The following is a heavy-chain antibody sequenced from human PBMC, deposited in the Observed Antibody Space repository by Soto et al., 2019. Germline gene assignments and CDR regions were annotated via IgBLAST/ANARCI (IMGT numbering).Heavy chain of an antibody. D-gene: IGHD3-22*01. CDR2: IIPIFGTA. J-gene: IGHJ4*02. V-gene: IGHV1-69*13. Sequence: SVKVSCKASGGTFSSYAISWVRQAPGQGLEWMGGIIPIFGTANYAQKFQGRVTITADESTSTAYMELSSLRSEDTAVYYCARDLKGYYDSSGDSDYWGQGTLVTVSS. CDR3: ARDLKGYYDSSGDSDY. CDR1: GGTFSSYA.